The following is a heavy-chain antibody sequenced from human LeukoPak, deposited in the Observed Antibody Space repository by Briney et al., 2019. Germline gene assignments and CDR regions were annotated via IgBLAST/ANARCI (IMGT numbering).Heavy chain of an antibody. J-gene: IGHJ4*02. CDR2: IWYDGSNK. Sequence: GGSLRLSCAESGFTFSSYGMHWVRQDPGKGLEWVALIWYDGSNKYHADSVKGRFTISRDNSKNTLYLQMNSLRAEDTALYYCAGGLGYSYGYGIDYWGQGTLVTVSS. V-gene: IGHV3-33*01. D-gene: IGHD5-18*01. CDR3: AGGLGYSYGYGIDY. CDR1: GFTFSSYG.